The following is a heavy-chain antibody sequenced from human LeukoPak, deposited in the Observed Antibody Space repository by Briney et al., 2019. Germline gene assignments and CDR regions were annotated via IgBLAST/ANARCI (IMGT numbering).Heavy chain of an antibody. J-gene: IGHJ6*04. CDR3: ARDLDPRNGMDV. CDR2: IIPIFGTT. CDR1: GGTFSSYA. D-gene: IGHD1-1*01. V-gene: IGHV1-69*13. Sequence: AASVKVSCKASGGTFSSYAISWVRQPHGPGHEWMGGIIPIFGTTNYAQKFQGRVTITADESTSTAYMELSSLRSEDTAVYYCARDLDPRNGMDVWGKGTTVTVSS.